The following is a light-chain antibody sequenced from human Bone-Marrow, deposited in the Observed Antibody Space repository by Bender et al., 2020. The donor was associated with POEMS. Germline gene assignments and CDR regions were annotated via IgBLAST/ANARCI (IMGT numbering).Light chain of an antibody. J-gene: IGLJ3*02. Sequence: QSVLTQPPSASGAPGQRVTISCSGSSSNIESNYVYWYQQLAGTAPKPLIYRNNQRHSGVPDRFSGSKSGTSASLAIGGLRSEDEADYYCATWDDSLSGWVFGGGTKLTVL. CDR2: RNN. CDR1: SSNIESNY. CDR3: ATWDDSLSGWV. V-gene: IGLV1-47*01.